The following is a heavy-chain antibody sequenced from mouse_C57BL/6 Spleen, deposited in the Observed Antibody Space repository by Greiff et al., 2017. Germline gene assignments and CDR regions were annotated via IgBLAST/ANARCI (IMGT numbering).Heavy chain of an antibody. Sequence: QVQLQQSGAELMKPGASVKLSCKATGYTFTGYWIEWVKQRPGHGLEWIGEILPGSGSTNYNEKFKGNATFTADTSSNTAYMQLSSLTTEDSAIYYCASRHYDFYYFDYWGQGTTLTVSS. CDR2: ILPGSGST. D-gene: IGHD2-4*01. V-gene: IGHV1-9*01. CDR1: GYTFTGYW. J-gene: IGHJ2*01. CDR3: ASRHYDFYYFDY.